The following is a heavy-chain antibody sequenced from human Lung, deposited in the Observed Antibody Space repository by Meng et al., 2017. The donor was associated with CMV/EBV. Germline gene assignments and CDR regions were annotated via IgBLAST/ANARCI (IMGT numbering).Heavy chain of an antibody. J-gene: IGHJ3*02. V-gene: IGHV1-2*02. CDR1: GYTFTGYY. Sequence: ASVXVSXXASGYTFTGYYIHWVRQAPGQGLEWMGWINPKSGDTNYAQKFQGRVSMTRDTSITTGYMELRSLRSDDTAVYYCAREQAGDYGSGQDAFDIWGQGTMVPSPQ. D-gene: IGHD3-10*01. CDR3: AREQAGDYGSGQDAFDI. CDR2: INPKSGDT.